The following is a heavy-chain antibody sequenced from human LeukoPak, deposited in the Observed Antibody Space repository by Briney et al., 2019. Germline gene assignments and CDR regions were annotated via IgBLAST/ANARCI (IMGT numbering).Heavy chain of an antibody. CDR1: GYTFTSYG. V-gene: IGHV1-18*01. CDR2: ISAYNGNT. D-gene: IGHD6-13*01. J-gene: IGHJ6*03. Sequence: GASVKVSCKASGYTFTSYGISWVRQAPGQGLEWVGWISAYNGNTNYAQKLQGRVTMTTDTSTSTAYMELRSLRSDDTAVYYCARISSSWSTYYYYYMDVWGKGTTVTVSS. CDR3: ARISSSWSTYYYYYMDV.